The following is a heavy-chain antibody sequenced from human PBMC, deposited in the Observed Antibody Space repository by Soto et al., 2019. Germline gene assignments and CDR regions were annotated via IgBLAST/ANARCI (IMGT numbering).Heavy chain of an antibody. CDR3: ARSDNYYGMDV. D-gene: IGHD2-15*01. Sequence: QVQLQESGPGLVKPSGTLSLTCAVSGVSISSNNWWSWVRQPPGKGLEWIGEIYHTGSTYYKPSRNSRVTIAVDMSKNHFSLKLSSVTAADTSVYYCARSDNYYGMDVWGQGTTVTVSS. J-gene: IGHJ6*02. CDR2: IYHTGST. CDR1: GVSISSNNW. V-gene: IGHV4-4*02.